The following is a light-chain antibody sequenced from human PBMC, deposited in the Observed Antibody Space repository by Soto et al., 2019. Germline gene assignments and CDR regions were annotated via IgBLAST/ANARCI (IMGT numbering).Light chain of an antibody. CDR3: QQYENYFWT. J-gene: IGKJ1*01. CDR1: QKIESW. Sequence: DIQMTQFPSTLAASVGDRVTITCRASQKIESWMAWYQQKPGKAPKLLIYKASTLELGVPSRFSGSGSGTEFTLSISSLQPDDFATYYCQQYENYFWTFGQGTKVEIK. V-gene: IGKV1-5*03. CDR2: KAS.